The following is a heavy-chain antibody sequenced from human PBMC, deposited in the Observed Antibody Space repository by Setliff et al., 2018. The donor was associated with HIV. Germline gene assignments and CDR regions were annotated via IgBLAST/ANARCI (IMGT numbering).Heavy chain of an antibody. CDR3: ALANIVSTARWNH. Sequence: ASVKVSCKASGYTFTSYDINWVRQATGQGLEWMGWMNPNSGNTGYAQKFQGRVTMTRNTSISTAYMELNRLTSDDTAVYYCALANIVSTARWNHWGRGTLVTVSS. CDR2: MNPNSGNT. V-gene: IGHV1-8*02. D-gene: IGHD3-16*02. CDR1: GYTFTSYD. J-gene: IGHJ5*02.